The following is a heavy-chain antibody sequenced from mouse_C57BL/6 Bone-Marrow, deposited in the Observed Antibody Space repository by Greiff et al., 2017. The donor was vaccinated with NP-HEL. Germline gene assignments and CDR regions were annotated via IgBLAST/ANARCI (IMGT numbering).Heavy chain of an antibody. CDR3: ARRITTVAYYFDY. Sequence: EVQLQESGGDLVKPGGSPKLSCAASGFTFSSYGMSWVRQTPDKRLEWVATISSGGSYTYYPDSVKGRFTISRDNAKNTLYLQMSSLKSEDTAMYYCARRITTVAYYFDYWGQGTTLTVSS. D-gene: IGHD1-1*01. CDR2: ISSGGSYT. V-gene: IGHV5-6*01. CDR1: GFTFSSYG. J-gene: IGHJ2*01.